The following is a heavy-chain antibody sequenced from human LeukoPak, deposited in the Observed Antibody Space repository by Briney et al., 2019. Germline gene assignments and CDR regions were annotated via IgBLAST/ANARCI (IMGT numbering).Heavy chain of an antibody. J-gene: IGHJ4*02. V-gene: IGHV3-21*01. CDR3: ARYGDSSGYADY. CDR1: GFTFSSYS. D-gene: IGHD3-22*01. CDR2: ISSSSSSYI. Sequence: PGGSLRLSCAASGFTFSSYSMNWVRQAPGKGLEWVSSISSSSSSYIYYADSVKGRFTISRDNAKNSLYLQMNSLRAEDTAVYYCARYGDSSGYADYWGQGTLVTISS.